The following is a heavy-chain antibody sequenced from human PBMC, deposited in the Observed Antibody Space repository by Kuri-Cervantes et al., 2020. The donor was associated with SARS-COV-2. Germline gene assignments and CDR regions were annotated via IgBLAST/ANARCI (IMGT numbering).Heavy chain of an antibody. CDR2: ISGSGGST. CDR3: AKFYRDIVVVPAARGFYFDY. Sequence: GESLKISCAASGFTFSSYAMSWVRQAPGKGLEWVSAISGSGGSTYYADSVKGRFTISIDNSKNTLYLQMNSLRAEDTAVYYCAKFYRDIVVVPAARGFYFDYRGQGTLVTVSS. J-gene: IGHJ4*02. CDR1: GFTFSSYA. D-gene: IGHD2-2*01. V-gene: IGHV3-23*01.